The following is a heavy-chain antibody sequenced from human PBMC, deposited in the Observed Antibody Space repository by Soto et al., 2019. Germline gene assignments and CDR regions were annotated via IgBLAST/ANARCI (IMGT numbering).Heavy chain of an antibody. Sequence: EVQLAESGGSLVQPGESLGLSCAASGFTFRNYWMHWVRQAPGKGLEWVSRINSDTSDTSYADSVKGRFTVSRDNAKDTVYLQLSCLRVEDTAVYYCVCWKRFVTNFDLWCQGTLVIVSS. CDR2: INSDTSDT. V-gene: IGHV3-74*01. J-gene: IGHJ4*02. CDR3: VCWKRFVTNFDL. CDR1: GFTFRNYW. D-gene: IGHD1-1*01.